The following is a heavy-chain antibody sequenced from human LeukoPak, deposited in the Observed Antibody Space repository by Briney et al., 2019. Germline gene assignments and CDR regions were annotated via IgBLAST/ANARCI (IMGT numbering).Heavy chain of an antibody. CDR1: GFTFDDYA. J-gene: IGHJ5*02. Sequence: GGSLRLSCAASGFTFDDYAMHWVRQAPGKGLEWVSGISWNSGSIGYADSVKGRFTISRDNAKNSLYLQMNSLRAEDTAVYYCARDLNGENWFDPWGQGTLVTVSS. CDR2: ISWNSGSI. V-gene: IGHV3-9*01. D-gene: IGHD3-10*01. CDR3: ARDLNGENWFDP.